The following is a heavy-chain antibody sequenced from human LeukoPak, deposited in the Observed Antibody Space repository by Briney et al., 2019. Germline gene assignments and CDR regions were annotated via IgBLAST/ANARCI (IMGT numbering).Heavy chain of an antibody. J-gene: IGHJ4*02. CDR3: AKDWSYSSSSAYYFDY. Sequence: GGSLRLSCAASGFSFSSYVMTWVRQAPGKGLEWVSAVSGSGSSTYYADSVKGRFTISRDNSKNTLYLQMNSLRAEDTAVYYCAKDWSYSSSSAYYFDYWGQGTLVTVSS. CDR2: VSGSGSST. CDR1: GFSFSSYV. V-gene: IGHV3-23*01. D-gene: IGHD6-6*01.